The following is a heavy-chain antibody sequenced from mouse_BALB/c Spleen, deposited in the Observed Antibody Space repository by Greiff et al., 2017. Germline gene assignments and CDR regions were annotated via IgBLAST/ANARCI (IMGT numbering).Heavy chain of an antibody. CDR1: GFTFSDYY. J-gene: IGHJ4*01. Sequence: EVMLVESGGGLVKPGGSLKLSCAASGFTFSDYYMYWVRQTPEKRLEWVATISDGGSYTYYPDSVKGRFTISRDNAKNNLYLQMSSLKSEDTAMYYCARGYDYDGDYYAMDYWGQGTSVTVSS. D-gene: IGHD2-4*01. CDR3: ARGYDYDGDYYAMDY. V-gene: IGHV5-4*02. CDR2: ISDGGSYT.